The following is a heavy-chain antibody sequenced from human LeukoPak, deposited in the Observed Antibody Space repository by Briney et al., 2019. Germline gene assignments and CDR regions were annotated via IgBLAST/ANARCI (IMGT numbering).Heavy chain of an antibody. Sequence: GGSLRLSCGASGFTFSSYDMNWVRQAPGKGLEWVAVISYDGSNKYYADSVKGRFTISRDNSKNTLYLQMNSLRAEDTAVYYCARDLRRVVVTANRTYYFDYWGQGTLVTVSS. CDR1: GFTFSSYD. J-gene: IGHJ4*02. CDR2: ISYDGSNK. V-gene: IGHV3-30-3*01. D-gene: IGHD2-21*02. CDR3: ARDLRRVVVTANRTYYFDY.